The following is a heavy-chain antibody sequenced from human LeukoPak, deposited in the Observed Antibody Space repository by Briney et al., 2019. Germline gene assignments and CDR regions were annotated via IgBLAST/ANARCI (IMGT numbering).Heavy chain of an antibody. V-gene: IGHV3-7*01. D-gene: IGHD3-22*01. CDR3: ARGGQYSGYYYFDY. Sequence: QSGGSLRLSCAASEFTFSNYWMSWVRQAPGKGLEWVANIKQEGRETYSVDSVKGRFTISRDNAKNSLYLQMNSLRAEDTAVHYCARGGQYSGYYYFDYWGQGTLVTVSS. CDR2: IKQEGRET. CDR1: EFTFSNYW. J-gene: IGHJ4*02.